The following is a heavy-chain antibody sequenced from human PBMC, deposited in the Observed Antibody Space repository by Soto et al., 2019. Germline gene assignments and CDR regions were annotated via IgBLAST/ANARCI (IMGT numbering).Heavy chain of an antibody. CDR2: IYYSGST. CDR1: GGSSSSYY. Sequence: SETLSLTCTVSGGSSSSYYWSWIRQPPGKGLEGIGYIYYSGSTNYNPSLKSRVTISVDTSKNQFSLKLSSVTAADTAVYYCERGNGLVITITRSYYYGMDVWGQGTTVPVSS. J-gene: IGHJ6*02. V-gene: IGHV4-59*01. D-gene: IGHD3-9*01. CDR3: ERGNGLVITITRSYYYGMDV.